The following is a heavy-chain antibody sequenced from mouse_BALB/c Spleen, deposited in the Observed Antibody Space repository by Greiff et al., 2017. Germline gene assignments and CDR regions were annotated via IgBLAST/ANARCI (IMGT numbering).Heavy chain of an antibody. CDR1: GYTFSSYW. J-gene: IGHJ2*01. V-gene: IGHV1-9*01. Sequence: VQLQQSGPQLVRPGASVKISCKATGYTFSSYWIEWVKQRPGHGLEWIGEILPGSGSTNYNEKFKGKATFTADTSSNTAYMQLSSLTSEDSAVYSCARYYDGYSLEYWGQGTTLTVSS. CDR2: ILPGSGST. D-gene: IGHD2-3*01. CDR3: ARYYDGYSLEY.